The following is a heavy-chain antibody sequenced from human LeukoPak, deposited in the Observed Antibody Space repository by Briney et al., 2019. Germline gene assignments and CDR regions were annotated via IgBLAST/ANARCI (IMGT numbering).Heavy chain of an antibody. V-gene: IGHV1-69*05. Sequence: SVKVSCKASGGTFSSYAISWVRQAPGQGLEWMGGIIPIFGTANYAQKFQGRVTITTDESTSTAYMELSSLRSEDTAVYYCARVRFDSSGHNDAFDTWGQGTMVTVSS. CDR3: ARVRFDSSGHNDAFDT. D-gene: IGHD3-22*01. CDR1: GGTFSSYA. CDR2: IIPIFGTA. J-gene: IGHJ3*02.